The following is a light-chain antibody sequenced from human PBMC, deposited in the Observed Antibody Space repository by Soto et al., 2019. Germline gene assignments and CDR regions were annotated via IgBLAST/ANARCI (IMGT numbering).Light chain of an antibody. CDR2: AAS. Sequence: DIQMTQSPSSVSASVGDSVTITCRASQNIKTFLNWYQQKPGKTTKLLICAASSLQSGVPSRFSGGGSGTDFTLSISSLQPEDFATYFCQQSYGSPWTFGQGTKVDIK. V-gene: IGKV1-39*01. CDR3: QQSYGSPWT. J-gene: IGKJ1*01. CDR1: QNIKTF.